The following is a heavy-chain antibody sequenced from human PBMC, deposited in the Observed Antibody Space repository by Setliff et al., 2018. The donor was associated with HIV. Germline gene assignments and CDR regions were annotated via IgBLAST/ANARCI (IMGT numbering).Heavy chain of an antibody. CDR1: GFIFSNYD. V-gene: IGHV3-48*01. CDR3: ARDSRTGYFDS. J-gene: IGHJ4*02. Sequence: GGSLRLSCAASGFIFSNYDMNWVRQTPGKGLDWISYISSRGSTIYYTDSVKGRFTISRDNVKNSMYLQMNSLRAEDTAVYYCARDSRTGYFDSWGQGTLVTVSS. CDR2: ISSRGSTI. D-gene: IGHD2-2*01.